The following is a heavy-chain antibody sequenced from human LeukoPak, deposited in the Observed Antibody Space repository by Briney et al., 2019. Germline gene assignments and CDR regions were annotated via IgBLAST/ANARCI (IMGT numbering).Heavy chain of an antibody. D-gene: IGHD3-22*01. V-gene: IGHV1-2*02. CDR2: INPNSGGT. CDR1: GYTFTGYY. Sequence: ASVKVSCKASGYTFTGYYMYWVRQAPGQGLEWMGWINPNSGGTNYAQKFQGRVTMTRDTSISTAYMELSRLRSDDTAVYYCARGLPTYYYDSSGYSGYWGQGTLVTVSS. CDR3: ARGLPTYYYDSSGYSGY. J-gene: IGHJ4*02.